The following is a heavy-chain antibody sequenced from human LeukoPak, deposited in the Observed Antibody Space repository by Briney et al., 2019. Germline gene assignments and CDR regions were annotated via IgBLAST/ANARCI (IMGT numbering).Heavy chain of an antibody. CDR2: IKQDGSEK. CDR3: TRQVELRIGNAFDI. V-gene: IGHV3-7*01. Sequence: GGSLRLSCAASGFTFSSYWMSWVRQAPGKGLEWVANIKQDGSEKYYVDSVKGRFTISRDNAKNSLYLQMNSLRVEDTAVYYCTRQVELRIGNAFDIWGQGTTVTVSS. J-gene: IGHJ3*02. D-gene: IGHD1-26*01. CDR1: GFTFSSYW.